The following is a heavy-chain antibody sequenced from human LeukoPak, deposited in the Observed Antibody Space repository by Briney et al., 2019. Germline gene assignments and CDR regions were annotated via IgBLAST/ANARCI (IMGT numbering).Heavy chain of an antibody. J-gene: IGHJ4*02. V-gene: IGHV3-49*04. Sequence: PGGSLRLSCQASGFDFSDYIMSWVRQAPGKGLEWIAFIRSSHHGATREYAASVKGRFIISRDDSKNIAYLEMESLQTEDTGVYFCTRDRGGRWFGELLGSDNWGQGTLLTVSS. CDR2: IRSSHHGATR. CDR3: TRDRGGRWFGELLGSDN. D-gene: IGHD3-10*01. CDR1: GFDFSDYI.